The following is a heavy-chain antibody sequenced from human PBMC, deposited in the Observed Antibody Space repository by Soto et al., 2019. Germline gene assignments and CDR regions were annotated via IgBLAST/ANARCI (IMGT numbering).Heavy chain of an antibody. Sequence: QVQLQESGPGLVKPSETLSLTCTVSGGSVSSGSYYWSWIRQPPGKGLEWIGYIYYSGSTNYNPSLKSRVTISVDTSKNQFSLKLSSVTAADTAVYYCARVGYYYDSSGYDYWGQGTLVTVSS. CDR2: IYYSGST. CDR1: GGSVSSGSYY. CDR3: ARVGYYYDSSGYDY. V-gene: IGHV4-61*01. J-gene: IGHJ4*02. D-gene: IGHD3-22*01.